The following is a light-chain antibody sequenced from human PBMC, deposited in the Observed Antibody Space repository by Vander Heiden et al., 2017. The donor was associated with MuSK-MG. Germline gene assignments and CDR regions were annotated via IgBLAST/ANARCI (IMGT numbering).Light chain of an antibody. Sequence: EIVMTQSPATLSVSPGERATLSCRASQSVSSNLAWYQQKPGQAPRLLIYGASTRATGIPARFSGSWSGTEFTLTISSPQSEDFAVYYCQQHNNSPPEAFGQGTKVEIK. J-gene: IGKJ1*01. CDR1: QSVSSN. CDR3: QQHNNSPPEA. V-gene: IGKV3-15*01. CDR2: GAS.